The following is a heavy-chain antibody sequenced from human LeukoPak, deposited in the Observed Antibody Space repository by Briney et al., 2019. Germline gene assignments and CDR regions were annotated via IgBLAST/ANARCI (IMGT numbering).Heavy chain of an antibody. CDR3: ARGPRDGYEFDY. Sequence: PSETLSLTCTVSGGSISSSSYYWGWIRQPPGKGLEWIGSIYYSGSTYYNPSLKSRVTISVDTSKNQFSLKLSSVTAADTAVYYCARGPRDGYEFDYWGQGTLVTVSS. CDR2: IYYSGST. J-gene: IGHJ4*02. D-gene: IGHD5-24*01. CDR1: GGSISSSSYY. V-gene: IGHV4-39*07.